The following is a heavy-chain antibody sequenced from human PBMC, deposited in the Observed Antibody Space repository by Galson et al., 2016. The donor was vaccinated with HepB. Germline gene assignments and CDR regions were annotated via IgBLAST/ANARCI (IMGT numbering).Heavy chain of an antibody. D-gene: IGHD1-26*01. J-gene: IGHJ6*02. CDR1: GLTVSGDY. CDR2: LYRDGST. V-gene: IGHV3-53*01. CDR3: ATGGGRRSKYYGMDV. Sequence: SLRLSCAVSGLTVSGDYMSWVRQAPGKGLEWVSVLYRDGSTYYADSVEGRFTISRDNSRNTLYLQMNSLRAEDTAMYYCATGGGRRSKYYGMDVWGHGTMVTVSS.